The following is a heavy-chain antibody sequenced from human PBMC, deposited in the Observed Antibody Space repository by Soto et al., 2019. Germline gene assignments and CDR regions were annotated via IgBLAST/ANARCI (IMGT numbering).Heavy chain of an antibody. V-gene: IGHV1-8*01. Sequence: QVQLVQSGAEVKKPGASVKVSCKASGYTFTSYDINWVRQATGQGLEWMGWMNPNSGNTGYAQKFQGRVTITRNTSISTAYMERSTLRSEDTAVYYCARRGYSSSWYYYYYDGMDVWGQGTTVTVSS. CDR3: ARRGYSSSWYYYYYDGMDV. CDR2: MNPNSGNT. CDR1: GYTFTSYD. J-gene: IGHJ6*02. D-gene: IGHD6-13*01.